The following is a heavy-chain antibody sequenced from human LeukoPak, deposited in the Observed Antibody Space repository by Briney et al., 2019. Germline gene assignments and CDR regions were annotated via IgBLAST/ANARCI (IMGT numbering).Heavy chain of an antibody. CDR2: IIPMFGTG. CDR3: GRVTATGKYYYYYYMDV. Sequence: SVKVSCKASGNTFNNYAISWVRQAPGQGLEWMGGIIPMFGTGNYAQKFQGRVTITADESTSTAYMELSSLRSEDTAVYYCGRVTATGKYYYYYYMDVWGKGTTLTVSS. CDR1: GNTFNNYA. J-gene: IGHJ6*03. D-gene: IGHD5-18*01. V-gene: IGHV1-69*13.